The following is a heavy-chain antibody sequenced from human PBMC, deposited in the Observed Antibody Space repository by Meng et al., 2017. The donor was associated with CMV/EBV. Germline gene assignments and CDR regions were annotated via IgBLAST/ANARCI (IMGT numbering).Heavy chain of an antibody. CDR3: ARITGIAVAGNFDY. D-gene: IGHD6-19*01. V-gene: IGHV4-39*01. J-gene: IGHJ4*02. CDR2: IYYSGST. Sequence: GSLRFSCTVSGGSISSSSYYWGWIRQPPGKGLEWIGSIYYSGSTYYNPSLKSRVTISVDTSKNQFSLKLSSVTAADTAVYYCARITGIAVAGNFDYWGQGTLVTVSS. CDR1: GGSISSSSYY.